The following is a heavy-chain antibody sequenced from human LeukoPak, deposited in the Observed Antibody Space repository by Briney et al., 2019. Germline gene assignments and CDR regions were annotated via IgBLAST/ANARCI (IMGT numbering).Heavy chain of an antibody. CDR2: IKSQGSGGTI. D-gene: IGHD2-21*01. Sequence: GGSLRLSCKVSGLIFRDAWVSWVRQAPGKGLEWVGRIKSQGSGGTIDHAAPVKGRFSISRDDSRNTIYLRMNSLKTEDTGIYYCTHISSVPDRFNSWGQGTLVTVSS. V-gene: IGHV3-15*01. CDR1: GLIFRDAW. J-gene: IGHJ4*02. CDR3: THISSVPDRFNS.